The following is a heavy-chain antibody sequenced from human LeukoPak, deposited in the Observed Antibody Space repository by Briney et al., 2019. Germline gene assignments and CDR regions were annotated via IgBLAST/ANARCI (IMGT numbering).Heavy chain of an antibody. V-gene: IGHV4-59*08. CDR3: ARGRGRIAAATYGMDV. D-gene: IGHD6-13*01. CDR1: GGSISSYY. Sequence: SETLSLTCTVSGGSISSYYWSWIRQPPGKGLEWIGYIYYSGSTNYNPSLKSRVTISVDTSKNQFSLKLSSVTAADTAVYYCARGRGRIAAATYGMDVWGQGTTVTASS. CDR2: IYYSGST. J-gene: IGHJ6*02.